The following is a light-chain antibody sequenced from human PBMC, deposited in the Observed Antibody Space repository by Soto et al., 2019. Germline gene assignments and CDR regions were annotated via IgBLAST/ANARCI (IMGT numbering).Light chain of an antibody. V-gene: IGKV3-15*01. Sequence: DIVMTQSPVTLSVSPGERATLSCRASQSVSSTLAWYQQKPGQAPRLLIYGASTRAIGTPAKFSGSGSGTXXXLXXGGLXSXXXAXYYCQQDNNCPRTFGQGTKVEIK. CDR2: GAS. CDR1: QSVSST. CDR3: QQDNNCPRT. J-gene: IGKJ1*01.